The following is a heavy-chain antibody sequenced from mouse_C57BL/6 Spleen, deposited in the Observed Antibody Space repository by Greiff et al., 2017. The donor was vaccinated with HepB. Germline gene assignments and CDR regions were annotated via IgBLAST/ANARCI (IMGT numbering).Heavy chain of an antibody. CDR3: ARFPFITTVVADAMDY. CDR1: GYTFTDYN. Sequence: EVQLQQSGPELVKPGASVKMSCKASGYTFTDYNMHWVKQSHGKSLEWIGYINPNNGGTSYNQKFKGKATLTVNKSSSTAYMELRSLTSEDSAVYYCARFPFITTVVADAMDYWGQGTSVTVSS. J-gene: IGHJ4*01. CDR2: INPNNGGT. D-gene: IGHD1-1*01. V-gene: IGHV1-22*01.